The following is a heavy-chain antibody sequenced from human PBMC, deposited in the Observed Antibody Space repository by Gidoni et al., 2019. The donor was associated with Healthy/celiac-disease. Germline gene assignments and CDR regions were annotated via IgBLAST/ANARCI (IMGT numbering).Heavy chain of an antibody. D-gene: IGHD1-26*01. J-gene: IGHJ4*02. CDR1: GFTVSSYA. V-gene: IGHV3-30-3*01. CDR3: AREFLVGATGFDY. Sequence: QVQLGGWGGGVVQPGRSRSLPGDASGFTVSSYAMHWVRQAPGKGLEWLAVISYDGSNKYYADSVKGRFTISRDNSKNTLYLQMNSLRAEDTSVYYCAREFLVGATGFDYWGQGTLVTVSS. CDR2: ISYDGSNK.